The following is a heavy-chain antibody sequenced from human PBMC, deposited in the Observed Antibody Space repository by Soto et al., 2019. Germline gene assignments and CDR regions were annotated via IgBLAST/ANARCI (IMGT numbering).Heavy chain of an antibody. CDR2: IFYTGNT. CDR3: ARQGRGISNENGFDP. D-gene: IGHD3-3*02. CDR1: GGSISSTGFY. J-gene: IGHJ5*02. Sequence: QLQLQESGPGLVKPSDTLSLTCTISGGSISSTGFYWGWIRQPPGKALEWIGSIFYTGNTYYNPSLRSLITLSVDTSKTQFSLKLNSVTAADTAIYYCARQGRGISNENGFDPWGQGTLVTVSS. V-gene: IGHV4-39*01.